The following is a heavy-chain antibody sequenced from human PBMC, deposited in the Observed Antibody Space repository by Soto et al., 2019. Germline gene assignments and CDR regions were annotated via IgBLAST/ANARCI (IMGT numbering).Heavy chain of an antibody. Sequence: HPGGTLRLSCAASGFTFSSPAMNWVRQAPGKGLEWVALIWNAGNNKYYTDAGSVKGRFTISRDNSRNTLYLEMNSVRADDTAVYYCARGTDYSNFGYFDYWGQGTLVTVYS. D-gene: IGHD4-4*01. J-gene: IGHJ4*02. CDR3: ARGTDYSNFGYFDY. CDR2: IWNAGNNK. V-gene: IGHV3-33*01. CDR1: GFTFSSPA.